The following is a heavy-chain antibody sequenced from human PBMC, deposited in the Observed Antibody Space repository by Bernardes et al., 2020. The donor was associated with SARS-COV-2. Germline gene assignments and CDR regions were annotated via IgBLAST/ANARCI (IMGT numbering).Heavy chain of an antibody. Sequence: SETLSLTCAVYGGSFSGYYWSWIRQPPGKGLEWIGEINHSGSTNYNPSLKSRVTISVDTSKNQFSLKLSSVTAADTAVYFCARGRPVTTFFYFYGLDVWGQGTTVTVSS. J-gene: IGHJ6*02. V-gene: IGHV4-34*01. CDR2: INHSGST. D-gene: IGHD4-4*01. CDR3: ARGRPVTTFFYFYGLDV. CDR1: GGSFSGYY.